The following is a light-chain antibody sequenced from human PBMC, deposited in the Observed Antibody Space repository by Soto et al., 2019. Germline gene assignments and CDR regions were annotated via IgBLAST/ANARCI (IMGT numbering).Light chain of an antibody. CDR3: CSYADSNTYV. CDR1: SSDVGNYNL. V-gene: IGLV2-23*01. CDR2: EGT. Sequence: QSALTQPASVSGSPGQSITISCTGTSSDVGNYNLVSWFQQYPDKAPKLIIYEGTKRPSGVSNRFSGSKSGNTASLTISGLQAEDEAEYYCCSYADSNTYVFGTGTKVTVL. J-gene: IGLJ1*01.